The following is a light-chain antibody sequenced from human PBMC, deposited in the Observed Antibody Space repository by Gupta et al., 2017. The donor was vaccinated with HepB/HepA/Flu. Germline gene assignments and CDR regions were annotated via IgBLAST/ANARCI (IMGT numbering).Light chain of an antibody. CDR2: DVS. Sequence: QSALTQPRSVSGSPGQSVTISCTGTTSDVGTYNYVSWYQQHPGKAPKLMLYDVSQRPSGVPDRFSGSKSANTASLTISGLQAEEEADYYCCSYAGSHYVFGTGTKVTVL. CDR1: TSDVGTYNY. J-gene: IGLJ1*01. V-gene: IGLV2-11*01. CDR3: CSYAGSHYV.